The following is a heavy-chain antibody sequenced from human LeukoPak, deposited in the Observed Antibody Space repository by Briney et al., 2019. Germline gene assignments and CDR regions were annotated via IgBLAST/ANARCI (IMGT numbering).Heavy chain of an antibody. CDR2: MNPNSGGT. CDR3: ARNKEGKSLDY. CDR1: GYTFTDYY. V-gene: IGHV1-2*02. Sequence: GPVKVSCKASGYTFTDYYIHWVRQAPGQGLEWMAWMNPNSGGTSYAQKFQGRVTMTRDTSISTAYMELSRLRFDDTAVYYCARNKEGKSLDYWGQGTLVTVSS. J-gene: IGHJ4*02.